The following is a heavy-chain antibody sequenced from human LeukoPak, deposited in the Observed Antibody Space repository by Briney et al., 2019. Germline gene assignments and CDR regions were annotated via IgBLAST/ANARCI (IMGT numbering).Heavy chain of an antibody. Sequence: GGSLRLSCAASGFTSTNYWMSWVRQAPGKGLEWVANIKQDGSEKSYVDSVKGRFTISRDNTKSSLYLQMNNLRAEDTAVYYCAKDRGDSGWYLDHWGQGALVTVSS. J-gene: IGHJ4*02. D-gene: IGHD6-19*01. CDR2: IKQDGSEK. V-gene: IGHV3-7*03. CDR1: GFTSTNYW. CDR3: AKDRGDSGWYLDH.